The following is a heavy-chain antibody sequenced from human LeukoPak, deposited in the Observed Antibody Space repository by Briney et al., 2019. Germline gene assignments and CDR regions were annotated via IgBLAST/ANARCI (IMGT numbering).Heavy chain of an antibody. CDR2: ISSSSSNI. CDR3: ARSHRYCSSTSCYMELDY. D-gene: IGHD2-2*02. CDR1: GFTFSSYS. J-gene: IGHJ4*02. V-gene: IGHV3-48*04. Sequence: GGSLRLSCAASGFTFSSYSMNWVRQAPGKGLEWVSYISSSSSNIYYADSVKGRFTISRDNAKNSLYLQMNSLRAEDTAVYYCARSHRYCSSTSCYMELDYWGQGTLVTVSS.